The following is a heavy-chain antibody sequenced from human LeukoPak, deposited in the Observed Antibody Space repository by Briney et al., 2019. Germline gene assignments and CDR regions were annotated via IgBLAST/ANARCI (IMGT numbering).Heavy chain of an antibody. CDR1: GNSFTSYW. V-gene: IGHV5-51*01. CDR2: IYPADSDT. D-gene: IGHD3-10*01. Sequence: GESLRISCKGSGNSFTSYWIAWVRQMPGKGLEWMGIIYPADSDTGYSPSFQGQVTISADKSISTAFLRWTSLKASDTAIYYCARGRGTGSPIGPRYFDLWGRGTLVTVSS. CDR3: ARGRGTGSPIGPRYFDL. J-gene: IGHJ2*01.